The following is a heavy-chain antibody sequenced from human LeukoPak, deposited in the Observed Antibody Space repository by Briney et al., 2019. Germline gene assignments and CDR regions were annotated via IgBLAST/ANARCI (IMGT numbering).Heavy chain of an antibody. D-gene: IGHD5-24*01. V-gene: IGHV1-2*02. J-gene: IGHJ6*02. Sequence: ASVKVSCKASGYTFTGYYMHWVRQAPGQGLEWMGWINPNSGGTNYAQKFQGRVTMTRDTSISTAYVELSRLRSDDTAVYYCARGRWLQNYYGMDVWGQGTTVTVSS. CDR3: ARGRWLQNYYGMDV. CDR1: GYTFTGYY. CDR2: INPNSGGT.